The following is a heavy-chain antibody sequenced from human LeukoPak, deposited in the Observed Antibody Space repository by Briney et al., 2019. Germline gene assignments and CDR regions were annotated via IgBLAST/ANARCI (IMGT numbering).Heavy chain of an antibody. V-gene: IGHV1-69*05. CDR2: IIPIFGTA. Sequence: RASVNVSCKASGGTFSSYAISWVRQAPGQGLEWMGGIIPIFGTANYAQKFQGRVTITTDESTSTAYMELSSLRSEDTAVYYCARVEDDSSGFDYWGQGTLVTVSS. J-gene: IGHJ4*02. CDR3: ARVEDDSSGFDY. CDR1: GGTFSSYA. D-gene: IGHD3-22*01.